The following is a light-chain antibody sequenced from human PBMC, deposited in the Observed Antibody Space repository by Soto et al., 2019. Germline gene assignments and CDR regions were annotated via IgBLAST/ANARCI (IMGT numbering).Light chain of an antibody. CDR1: QSVARSS. CDR3: QQYATSPLT. Sequence: VVTQSPGRLSLSPGDRATLSCRAIQSVARSSIAWYQQKVCQPPRLLIYGASGRATGVPDRISGSGSGTVFTLTIERVEAEDYAVYHCQQYATSPLTFGGGT. V-gene: IGKV3-20*01. CDR2: GAS. J-gene: IGKJ4*01.